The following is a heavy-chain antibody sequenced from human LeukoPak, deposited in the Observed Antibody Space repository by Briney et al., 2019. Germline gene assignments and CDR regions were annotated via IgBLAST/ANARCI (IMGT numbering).Heavy chain of an antibody. J-gene: IGHJ5*02. CDR3: TLRLRYFDWFAA. CDR1: GFTFSNAW. Sequence: GGSPRLSCAASGFTFSNAWMSWVRQAPGKGLEWVGRIKSKTDGGTTDYAAPVKGRFTISRGDSKNTLYLQMNSLKTEDTAVYYCTLRLRYFDWFAAWGQGTLVTVSS. D-gene: IGHD3-9*01. V-gene: IGHV3-15*01. CDR2: IKSKTDGGTT.